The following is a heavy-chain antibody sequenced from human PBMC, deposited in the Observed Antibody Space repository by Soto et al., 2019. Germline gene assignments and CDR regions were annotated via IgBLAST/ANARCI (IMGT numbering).Heavy chain of an antibody. CDR2: IWYDGSNK. CDR3: ARDVVSYSSSWYYYYYYGMDV. V-gene: IGHV3-33*01. CDR1: GFTFSSYG. D-gene: IGHD6-13*01. Sequence: QVQLVESGGGVVQPGRSLRLSCAASGFTFSSYGMHWVRQAPGKGLEWVAVIWYDGSNKYYADSVKGRFTISRDNSKNTLYLQMNSLRAEHTAVYYCARDVVSYSSSWYYYYYYGMDVWGQGTTVTVSS. J-gene: IGHJ6*02.